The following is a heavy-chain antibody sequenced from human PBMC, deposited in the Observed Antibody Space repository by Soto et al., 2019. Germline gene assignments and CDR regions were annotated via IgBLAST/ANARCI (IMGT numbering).Heavy chain of an antibody. CDR1: GGTFSSYA. V-gene: IGHV1-69*01. CDR2: IIPIFGTA. J-gene: IGHJ6*02. D-gene: IGHD6-13*01. Sequence: QVQLVQSGAEVKKPGSSVKVSCKASGGTFSSYAISWVRQAPGQGLEWMGGIIPIFGTANYAQKLQGRVTITADESTSTAYMELSSLRSEDTAVYYCARDLRHSSSWKYYYYYGMDVWGQGTTVTVSS. CDR3: ARDLRHSSSWKYYYYYGMDV.